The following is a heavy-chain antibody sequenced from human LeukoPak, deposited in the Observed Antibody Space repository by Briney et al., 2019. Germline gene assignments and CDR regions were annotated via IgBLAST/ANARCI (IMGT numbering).Heavy chain of an antibody. CDR2: ISGSGGST. CDR1: GFTFSSYA. V-gene: IGHV3-23*01. Sequence: GGSLRLSCAASGFTFSSYAMSWVRQAPGKGLEWVSAISGSGGSTYYADSVKGRFTISRDNAKNSLYLQMNSLRAEDTAVYYCARESDYCDSQGTVHAFDIWGQGTMVTVSS. CDR3: ARESDYCDSQGTVHAFDI. J-gene: IGHJ3*02. D-gene: IGHD3-22*01.